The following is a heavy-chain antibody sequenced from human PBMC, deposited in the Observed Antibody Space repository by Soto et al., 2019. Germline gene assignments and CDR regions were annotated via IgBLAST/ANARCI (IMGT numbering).Heavy chain of an antibody. CDR2: TYYRSKWYN. Sequence: SQTLSLTCALSGDSISSNSAAWNWIRQSPSRGLEWLGRTYYRSKWYNDYAVSVKSRITINPDTSKNQFSLQLNSVTPEDTAVYYCARGEVGATDYYYYYGMDVWGQGTTVTVSS. CDR1: GDSISSNSAA. V-gene: IGHV6-1*01. CDR3: ARGEVGATDYYYYYGMDV. J-gene: IGHJ6*02. D-gene: IGHD1-26*01.